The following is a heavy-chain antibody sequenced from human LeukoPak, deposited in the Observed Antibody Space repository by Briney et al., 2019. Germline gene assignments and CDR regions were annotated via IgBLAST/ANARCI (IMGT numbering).Heavy chain of an antibody. D-gene: IGHD5-24*01. CDR2: IYYSGST. J-gene: IGHJ4*02. CDR3: VRGQRGYSY. V-gene: IGHV4-59*01. Sequence: PSETLSLTCTVSGGSISSYYWSWIRQPPGEGLEWIGYIYYSGSTYYSPSLKSRVTISVDTPKNQFSLKLSSVTAADTAIYYCVRGQRGYSYWGQGTLVTVSS. CDR1: GGSISSYY.